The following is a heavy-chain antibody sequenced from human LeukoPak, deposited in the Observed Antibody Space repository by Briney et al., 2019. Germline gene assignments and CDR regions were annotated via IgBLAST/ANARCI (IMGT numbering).Heavy chain of an antibody. CDR2: VSHSGST. Sequence: SETLSLTCAVSGYSISSGYCWGWIRQPPEKGLEWIGSVSHSGSTYYNPSLKSRVTMSVDTPKNQFSLNLSSVTAADTAVYYCARRTYSSGWYYFDYWGQGTLVTVSS. J-gene: IGHJ4*02. CDR3: ARRTYSSGWYYFDY. D-gene: IGHD6-19*01. CDR1: GYSISSGYC. V-gene: IGHV4-38-2*01.